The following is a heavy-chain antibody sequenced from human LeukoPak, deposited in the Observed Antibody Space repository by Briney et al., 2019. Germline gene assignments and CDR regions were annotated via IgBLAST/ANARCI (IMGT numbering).Heavy chain of an antibody. CDR3: ARLRGTVAFDY. V-gene: IGHV3-23*01. CDR2: ISGSGGRT. D-gene: IGHD6-19*01. CDR1: GFTFSSYA. J-gene: IGHJ4*02. Sequence: GGSLRLSCAASGFTFSSYAMSWVRQAPGKGLEWVSAISGSGGRTYYADSVKGRFTISRDNSKNALYLQMSSLRAEDTAVYYCARLRGTVAFDYWGQGTLVTVSS.